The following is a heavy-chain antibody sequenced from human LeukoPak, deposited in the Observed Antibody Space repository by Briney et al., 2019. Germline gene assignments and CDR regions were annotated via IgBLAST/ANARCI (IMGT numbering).Heavy chain of an antibody. CDR1: SFTFSSYV. CDR2: VSTTGGST. J-gene: IGHJ6*03. CDR3: AKCSGWFVRGKDYYYYYMDV. D-gene: IGHD6-19*01. V-gene: IGHV3-23*01. Sequence: GGSLRLSCGASSFTFSSYVMSWVRQAPGKGLEWVSTVSTTGGSTYYADSVKGRFTISRDNSKDTLYLQMNSLRAEDTAVYYCAKCSGWFVRGKDYYYYYMDVWGQRDHGHRLL.